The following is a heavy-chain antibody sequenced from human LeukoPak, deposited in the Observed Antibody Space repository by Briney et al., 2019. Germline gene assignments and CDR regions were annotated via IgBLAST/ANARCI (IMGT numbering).Heavy chain of an antibody. CDR1: GFTFSSYA. D-gene: IGHD5-18*01. CDR3: ARDPGADTAMASNWFDP. CDR2: ISYDGSNK. J-gene: IGHJ5*02. Sequence: PGRSLRLSCAASGFTFSSYAMHWVRQAPGKGLEWVAVISYDGSNKYYADSVKGRFTISRDNSKNTLYLQMNRLRAEDTAVYYCARDPGADTAMASNWFDPWGQGTLVTVSS. V-gene: IGHV3-30-3*01.